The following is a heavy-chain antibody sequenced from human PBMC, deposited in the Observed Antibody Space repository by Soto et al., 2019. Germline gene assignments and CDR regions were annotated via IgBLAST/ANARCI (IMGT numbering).Heavy chain of an antibody. Sequence: EVQLLESGGGLVQPGGSLRLSCAASGFTFSIYAMSWVRQAPGKGLEWVSAISGSGGSTYYADSVKGRFTISRDNSNNTLDMQRNSLGAEDTAVYYWAKWHRIASAGTDFAYWRQGTLVTVSS. D-gene: IGHD6-13*01. V-gene: IGHV3-23*01. CDR3: AKWHRIASAGTDFAY. CDR2: ISGSGGST. CDR1: GFTFSIYA. J-gene: IGHJ4*02.